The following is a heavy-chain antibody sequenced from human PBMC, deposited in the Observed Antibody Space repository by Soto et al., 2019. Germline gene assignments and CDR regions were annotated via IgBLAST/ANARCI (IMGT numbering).Heavy chain of an antibody. CDR3: ARPTSTGTTSGYYFDY. CDR1: GGTFSSYP. J-gene: IGHJ4*02. V-gene: IGHV1-69*02. CDR2: IIPILDIT. Sequence: QVQLVQSGAEVKKPGSSVKVSSKASGGTFSSYPISWVGQAPGQGLEWMGRIIPILDITDYAQRFQGRVTITADKSTSTAYMELSSLSSDDTAVYYCARPTSTGTTSGYYFDYWGQGTLVTVSS. D-gene: IGHD1-7*01.